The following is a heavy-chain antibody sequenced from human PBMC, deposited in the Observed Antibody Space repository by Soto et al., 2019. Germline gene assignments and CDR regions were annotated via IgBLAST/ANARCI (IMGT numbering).Heavy chain of an antibody. CDR2: ISAYNGNT. CDR1: GYTFTSYG. Sequence: ASVKVSCKASGYTFTSYGISWVRQAPGQGLEWMGWISAYNGNTNYAQKLQGRVTMTTDTSTSTAYMELRSLRSDDTAVYYCARDSFSRYYDSSGYLAGIWGQGTMVTVSS. J-gene: IGHJ3*02. CDR3: ARDSFSRYYDSSGYLAGI. D-gene: IGHD3-22*01. V-gene: IGHV1-18*01.